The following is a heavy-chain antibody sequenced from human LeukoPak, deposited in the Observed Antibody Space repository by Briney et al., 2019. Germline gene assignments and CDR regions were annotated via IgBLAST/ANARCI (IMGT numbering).Heavy chain of an antibody. D-gene: IGHD2-2*01. CDR1: GGSVSMGSYY. V-gene: IGHV4-61*01. CDR2: IYYSGST. CDR3: ARVFDVVVPAAMTDAFDI. J-gene: IGHJ3*02. Sequence: SETLSLTCTVSGGSVSMGSYYWTWIRQPPGKVRECIGFIYYSGSTNKNPSLKSRVTISVDTSKKQFSLKVSSVTAADRAVYYCARVFDVVVPAAMTDAFDIWGQGTMVTVSS.